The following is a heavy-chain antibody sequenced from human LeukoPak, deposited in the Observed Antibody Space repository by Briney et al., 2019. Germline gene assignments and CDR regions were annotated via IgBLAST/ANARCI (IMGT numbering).Heavy chain of an antibody. J-gene: IGHJ4*02. D-gene: IGHD3-22*01. CDR3: AHRRNYYDSSVFDN. CDR1: GFSLNTRGVG. V-gene: IGHV2-5*02. Sequence: ESGPTLVNPTQTLTLTCTFSGFSLNTRGVGVGWIRQPPGRALEWLALIYWDDDRRYSPSLKRRLTITKDTSKNQVVLTMTNMDPVDTATYFCAHRRNYYDSSVFDNWGQGTLVTVSS. CDR2: IYWDDDR.